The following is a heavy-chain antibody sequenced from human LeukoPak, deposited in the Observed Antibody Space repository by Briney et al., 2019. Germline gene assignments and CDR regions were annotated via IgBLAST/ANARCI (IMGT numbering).Heavy chain of an antibody. V-gene: IGHV6-1*01. J-gene: IGHJ4*02. CDR2: TYYRSKWYN. D-gene: IGHD6-13*01. CDR1: GDSVSSNSAA. CDR3: AKDRQQLANFDY. Sequence: SQTLSLTCAISGDSVSSNSAAWNWIRQSPSRGLEWLGRTYYRSKWYNDYAVSVKGRITINADTSKNHFSLQLNSATPEDTAIYYCAKDRQQLANFDYWGQGTLVTVSS.